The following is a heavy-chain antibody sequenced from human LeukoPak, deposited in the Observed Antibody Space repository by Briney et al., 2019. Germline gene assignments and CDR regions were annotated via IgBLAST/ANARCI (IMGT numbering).Heavy chain of an antibody. V-gene: IGHV4-59*08. J-gene: IGHJ4*02. CDR3: ARLDLENYYFDC. Sequence: PSETLSLTCTVSGGSISSYYWSWIRQPPGKGLEWIGYIYYSGSTNYNPSLKSRVTISVDTSKNQFSLKLSSVTAADTAVYYCARLDLENYYFDCWGQGTLVTVSS. D-gene: IGHD1-1*01. CDR2: IYYSGST. CDR1: GGSISSYY.